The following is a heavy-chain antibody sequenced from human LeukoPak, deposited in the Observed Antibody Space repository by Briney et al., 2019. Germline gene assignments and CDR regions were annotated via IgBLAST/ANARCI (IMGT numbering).Heavy chain of an antibody. CDR1: GYTFTSYG. V-gene: IGHV1-18*01. D-gene: IGHD6-6*01. Sequence: ASVKVSCKASGYTFTSYGISWVRQAPGQGLEWMGWISAYNGNTNYAPKLQGRVTMTTDTSTSTAYMELRSLRSDDTAVYYCARRSISRLMVHDAFDIWGQGTMVTVSS. CDR3: ARRSISRLMVHDAFDI. J-gene: IGHJ3*02. CDR2: ISAYNGNT.